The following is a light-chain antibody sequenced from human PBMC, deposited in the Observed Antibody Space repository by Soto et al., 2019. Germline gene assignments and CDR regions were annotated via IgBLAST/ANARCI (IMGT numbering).Light chain of an antibody. V-gene: IGKV3-20*01. Sequence: EIVLTHSPGTLSLSPWERATLSCRASQSLSSNYLAWYQQKPGQAPRLLIYGASSRATGIPDRFSGSGSGTDFTLTISRLEPEDFAVFYCHQCDSSPWTFGQGTKVDIK. CDR2: GAS. CDR1: QSLSSNY. J-gene: IGKJ1*01. CDR3: HQCDSSPWT.